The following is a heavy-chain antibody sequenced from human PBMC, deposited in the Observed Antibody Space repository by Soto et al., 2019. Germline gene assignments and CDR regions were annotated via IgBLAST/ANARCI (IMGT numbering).Heavy chain of an antibody. V-gene: IGHV3-48*02. Sequence: GGSLRLSCAASGFTFRSYSMKWVRQAPGKGLEWVSYISISGTAIYYADSVKGRFTISRDDAKNSLYLQMNSLRDEDTSVYYCARDNGIAGSFDPWGQGALVTVSS. CDR3: ARDNGIAGSFDP. J-gene: IGHJ5*02. D-gene: IGHD6-13*01. CDR1: GFTFRSYS. CDR2: ISISGTAI.